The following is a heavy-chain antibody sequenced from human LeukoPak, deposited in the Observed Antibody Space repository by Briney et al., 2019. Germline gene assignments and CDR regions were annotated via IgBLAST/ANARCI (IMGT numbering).Heavy chain of an antibody. CDR3: ARLTEMATIPFDY. Sequence: ASVKVSCKASGYTFTGYYMHWVRQAPGQGLEWVGWINPNSGGTNYAQKFQGRVTMTRDTSISTAYMELSRLRSDDTAVYYCARLTEMATIPFDYWGQGTLVTVSS. D-gene: IGHD5-24*01. CDR1: GYTFTGYY. V-gene: IGHV1-2*02. J-gene: IGHJ4*02. CDR2: INPNSGGT.